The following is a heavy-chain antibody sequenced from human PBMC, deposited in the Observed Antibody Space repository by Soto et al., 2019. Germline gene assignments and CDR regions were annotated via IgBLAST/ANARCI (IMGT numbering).Heavy chain of an antibody. J-gene: IGHJ4*02. D-gene: IGHD1-26*01. CDR2: IYWDDDK. CDR1: GFSLTTSGVG. V-gene: IGHV2-5*02. CDR3: AHRALYSGSYWDGGYFET. Sequence: QITLRESGPTRVRPTQPLTLTCDFSGFSLTTSGVGVAWIRQSPGKAPEWLAVIYWDDDKRYSPTLKSRLTLTKDXXQXPXPLTMTNMGIVDTGTYYCAHRALYSGSYWDGGYFETWGQGTPVTVSS.